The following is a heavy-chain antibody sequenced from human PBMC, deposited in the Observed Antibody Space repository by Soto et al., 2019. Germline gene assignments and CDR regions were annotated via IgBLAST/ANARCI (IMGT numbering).Heavy chain of an antibody. J-gene: IGHJ6*04. Sequence: ASVKVSCKASGYTFTSYGISWVRQAPGQGLEWMGWISAYNGNTNYAQKLQGRVTMTTDTSTSTAYMELRSLRSDDTAVYYCARVVGAVVPAAVDVWGKGTTVTVSS. CDR2: ISAYNGNT. CDR1: GYTFTSYG. D-gene: IGHD2-2*01. CDR3: ARVVGAVVPAAVDV. V-gene: IGHV1-18*01.